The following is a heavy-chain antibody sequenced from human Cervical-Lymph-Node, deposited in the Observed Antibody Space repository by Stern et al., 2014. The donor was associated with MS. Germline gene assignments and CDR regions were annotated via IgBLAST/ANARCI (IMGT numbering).Heavy chain of an antibody. Sequence: VQLVQSGAEVKKPGASVTVSCKASGYTFSSNDIHWVRQATGQGLEWMGWMNPKSGNTNYAKQFQGRVTMTRDASISTAYMELRSLRSEDTAVYYCARGPYFGSAPPTFFFDYWGQGSLVTVAS. CDR3: ARGPYFGSAPPTFFFDY. D-gene: IGHD3-10*01. CDR2: MNPKSGNT. J-gene: IGHJ4*02. CDR1: GYTFSSND. V-gene: IGHV1-8*01.